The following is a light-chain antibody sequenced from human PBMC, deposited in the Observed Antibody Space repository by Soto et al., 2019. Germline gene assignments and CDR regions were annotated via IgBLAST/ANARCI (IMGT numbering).Light chain of an antibody. CDR3: LQDYNYPWT. V-gene: IGKV1-6*01. CDR1: QGIRND. CDR2: AAS. Sequence: AIQMTQSPSSLSASVGDRVTITCRASQGIRNDLGWYQQKPGKAPKLLIYAASSLQSGVPSRFSGSGSGTGFTLTISRLQPEEFATYYCLQDYNYPWTFGQGTKVEIK. J-gene: IGKJ1*01.